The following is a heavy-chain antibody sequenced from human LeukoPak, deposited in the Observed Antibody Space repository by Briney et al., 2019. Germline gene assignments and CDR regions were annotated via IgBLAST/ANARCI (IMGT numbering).Heavy chain of an antibody. CDR2: MNPNSGNT. Sequence: ASVKVSCKASGYTFTSYDINWVRQATGQGLEWMGWMNPNSGNTGYAQKFQGRVTMTRNTSISTAYMELGSLRSEDTAVYYCARGLVWRGYYYYYFDYWGQGTLVTVSS. J-gene: IGHJ4*02. V-gene: IGHV1-8*01. D-gene: IGHD3-22*01. CDR1: GYTFTSYD. CDR3: ARGLVWRGYYYYYFDY.